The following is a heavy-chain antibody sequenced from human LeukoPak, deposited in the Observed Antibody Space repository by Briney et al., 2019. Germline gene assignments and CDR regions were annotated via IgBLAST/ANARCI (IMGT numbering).Heavy chain of an antibody. V-gene: IGHV3-23*01. Sequence: QAGGSLRLSCAASGFTFSSYGMNWVRQAPGKGLEWVSGISGRSSSTYYADSVKGRFTISRDNSKNTLYLQMNSLRAEDTAVYYCAKFDGSGYYDSSGYYYPSYFDYWGQGTLVTVSS. CDR2: ISGRSSST. CDR1: GFTFSSYG. CDR3: AKFDGSGYYDSSGYYYPSYFDY. J-gene: IGHJ4*02. D-gene: IGHD3-22*01.